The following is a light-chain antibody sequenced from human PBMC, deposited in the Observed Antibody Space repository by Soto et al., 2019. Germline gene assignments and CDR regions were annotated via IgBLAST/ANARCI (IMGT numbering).Light chain of an antibody. CDR3: QRYGSSPPRT. J-gene: IGKJ2*02. CDR2: GAS. V-gene: IGKV3-20*01. Sequence: EIVLTQCPGTLSLSPGEGATLSCRASQSVSNNYLAWYQQKPGQAPRLLLSGASSRATGIPDRFSGSGSGTDFTLPISRLESAEFVVYYCQRYGSSPPRTFGQGTKLEIK. CDR1: QSVSNNY.